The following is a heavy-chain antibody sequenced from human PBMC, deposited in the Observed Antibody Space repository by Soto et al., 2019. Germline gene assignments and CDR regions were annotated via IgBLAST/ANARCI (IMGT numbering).Heavy chain of an antibody. D-gene: IGHD3-16*02. Sequence: QVQLVQSGAEVKKPGSSVKVSCKASGGTFSSYAISWVRQAPGQGLEWMGGSIPIFGTANYAQKFQGRVTITADESTSTAYMELSSLRSEDTAVYYCARGARNDYVWGSYRYTSRYYGMDVWGQGTTVTVSS. V-gene: IGHV1-69*01. CDR1: GGTFSSYA. J-gene: IGHJ6*02. CDR3: ARGARNDYVWGSYRYTSRYYGMDV. CDR2: SIPIFGTA.